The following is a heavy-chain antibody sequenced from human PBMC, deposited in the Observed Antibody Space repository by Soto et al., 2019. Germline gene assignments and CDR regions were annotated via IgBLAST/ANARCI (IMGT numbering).Heavy chain of an antibody. Sequence: QVQLVQSGAEVMKPGSSVKVSCKASGGTFRNYPINWVRQAPGQGLEWMGSILPIIDIPDYAQNFQARLTITADKSTSTAYMELSSLRSEDTAMYFCARGPLVVLNYFDSWGQGTLVTVSS. CDR2: ILPIIDIP. CDR3: ARGPLVVLNYFDS. J-gene: IGHJ4*02. V-gene: IGHV1-69*02. D-gene: IGHD2-2*01. CDR1: GGTFRNYP.